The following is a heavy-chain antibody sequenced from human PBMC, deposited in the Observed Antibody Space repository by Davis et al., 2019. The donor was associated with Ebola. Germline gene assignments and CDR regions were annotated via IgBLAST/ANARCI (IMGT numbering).Heavy chain of an antibody. CDR2: INHSGST. V-gene: IGHV4-34*01. D-gene: IGHD3-3*01. CDR1: GGSFSGYY. Sequence: MPSETLSLTCVVYGGSFSGYYWSWIRQPPGKGLEWIGEINHSGSTNYNPSLKSRVTISVDTSKNQFSLKLSSVTAADTAVYYCARLGDNDFWSGSSRYYYYGMDVWGQGTTVTVSS. CDR3: ARLGDNDFWSGSSRYYYYGMDV. J-gene: IGHJ6*02.